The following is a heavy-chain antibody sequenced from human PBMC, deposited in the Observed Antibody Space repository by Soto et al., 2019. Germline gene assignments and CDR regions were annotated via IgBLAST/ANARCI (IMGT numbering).Heavy chain of an antibody. CDR2: INPNSGGT. Sequence: GASVKVSCKASGYTFTGCYMHWVRQAPGQGLEWMGWINPNSGGTNYAQKFQGRVTMTRDTSISTAYMELSRLRSDDTAVYYCARDDAIFGVVPSYGMDVWGQGTTVTVSS. D-gene: IGHD3-3*01. CDR3: ARDDAIFGVVPSYGMDV. CDR1: GYTFTGCY. V-gene: IGHV1-2*02. J-gene: IGHJ6*02.